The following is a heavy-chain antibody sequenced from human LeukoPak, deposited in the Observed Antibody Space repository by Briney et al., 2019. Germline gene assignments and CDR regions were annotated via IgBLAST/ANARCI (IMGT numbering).Heavy chain of an antibody. J-gene: IGHJ4*02. D-gene: IGHD2-2*01. CDR2: ISGSGGST. Sequence: GGSLRLSCAASGFTFSSYAMSWVRQAPGKGLEWVSAISGSGGSTYYADSVKGRFTISRDNAKNSLYLQMNSLRAEDTAVYYCARLYCSSTSCPIDYWGQGTLVTVSS. V-gene: IGHV3-23*01. CDR1: GFTFSSYA. CDR3: ARLYCSSTSCPIDY.